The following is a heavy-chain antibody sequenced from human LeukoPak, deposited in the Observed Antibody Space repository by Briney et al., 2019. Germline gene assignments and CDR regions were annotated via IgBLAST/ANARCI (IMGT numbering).Heavy chain of an antibody. CDR2: ISGSGSRT. V-gene: IGHV3-23*01. CDR1: GFTFSDYA. CDR3: ASRPRADIGPLDF. Sequence: GGSLRLSCAASGFTFSDYAMTWVRQAPGKGLEWVSSISGSGSRTYYTESVKGRFTISRDNSKNTLYLQMNSLRADETAIYYCASRPRADIGPLDFWGQGTLVTDSP. J-gene: IGHJ4*02. D-gene: IGHD1-14*01.